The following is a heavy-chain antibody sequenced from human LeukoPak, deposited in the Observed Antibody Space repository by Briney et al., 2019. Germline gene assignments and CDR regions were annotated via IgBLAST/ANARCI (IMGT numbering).Heavy chain of an antibody. D-gene: IGHD3-22*01. V-gene: IGHV3-30-3*01. Sequence: PGGSLRLSCAASGFTSSSYAMHWVRQAPGKGLEWVAVISYDGSNKYYADSVKGRFTISRDNSKNTLYLQMNSLRAEDTAVYYCARDLHYYDSSGYYWQCAFDIWGQGTMVTVSS. CDR2: ISYDGSNK. J-gene: IGHJ3*02. CDR3: ARDLHYYDSSGYYWQCAFDI. CDR1: GFTSSSYA.